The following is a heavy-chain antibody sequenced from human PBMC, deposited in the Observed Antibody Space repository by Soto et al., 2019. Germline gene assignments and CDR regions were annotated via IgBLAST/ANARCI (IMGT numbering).Heavy chain of an antibody. J-gene: IGHJ4*02. Sequence: PLEILSLTCAVYGGSFSGYCWTWIRQPPGTGLEWIGEINHSGSTNYNPSLKSRVTISVDTSKNQFSLKLTSVTAADTAVYYCARDKITGLFDYWGQGTLVTSPQ. CDR2: INHSGST. CDR1: GGSFSGYC. D-gene: IGHD2-8*02. CDR3: ARDKITGLFDY. V-gene: IGHV4-34*01.